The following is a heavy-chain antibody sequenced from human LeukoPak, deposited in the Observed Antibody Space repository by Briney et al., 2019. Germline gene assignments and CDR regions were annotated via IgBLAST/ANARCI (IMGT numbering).Heavy chain of an antibody. CDR3: ARRISISVYGMDV. CDR1: GFTLSSTY. Sequence: GGSLRLSCAASGFTLSSTYMSWVRQAPGEGLEWVSAIYSGGSTYYADSVKGRFTISRDNSKNTLYLQMNSLRAEDTAVYYCARRISISVYGMDVWGQGTTVTV. CDR2: IYSGGST. J-gene: IGHJ6*02. D-gene: IGHD3-3*02. V-gene: IGHV3-66*01.